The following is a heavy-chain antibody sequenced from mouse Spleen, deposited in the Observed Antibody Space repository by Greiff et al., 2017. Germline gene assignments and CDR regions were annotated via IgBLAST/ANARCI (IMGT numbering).Heavy chain of an antibody. J-gene: IGHJ2*01. CDR3: ARSLYGNYFDY. D-gene: IGHD2-1*01. CDR1: GFTFSSYA. CDR2: ISSGGGNT. Sequence: EVMLVESGGGLVKLGGSLKLSCAASGFTFSSYAMSWVRQTPEKRLEWVATISSGGGNTYYPDSVKGRFTISRDNAKNTLYLQMSSLKSEDTAMYYCARSLYGNYFDYWGQGTTLTVSS. V-gene: IGHV5-9*03.